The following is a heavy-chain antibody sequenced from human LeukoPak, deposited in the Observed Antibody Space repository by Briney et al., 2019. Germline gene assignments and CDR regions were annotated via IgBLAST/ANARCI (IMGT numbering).Heavy chain of an antibody. D-gene: IGHD3-22*01. V-gene: IGHV1-2*02. Sequence: ASVKVSCKASGYTFTGYYMHWVRQAPGQGLEWMGWINPNSGGTNYAQKFQGRVTMTRDTSISTAYMELSRLRSDDTAVYYCARGKKYYYDSSGTYVDYWGQGTLVTVSS. CDR3: ARGKKYYYDSSGTYVDY. CDR1: GYTFTGYY. J-gene: IGHJ4*02. CDR2: INPNSGGT.